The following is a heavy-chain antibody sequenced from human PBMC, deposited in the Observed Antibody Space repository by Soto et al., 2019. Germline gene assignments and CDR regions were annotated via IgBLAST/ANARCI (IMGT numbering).Heavy chain of an antibody. CDR3: ARGGDGYSLLYGMDV. Sequence: SETLSLTCTVSGGSISSGGYYWSWIRQHPGKGLEWIGYIYYSGSTYYNPSLKSRVTISVDTSKNQFSLKLSSVTAADTAVYYCARGGDGYSLLYGMDVWGQGTTVTVSS. CDR2: IYYSGST. J-gene: IGHJ6*02. V-gene: IGHV4-31*03. D-gene: IGHD5-18*01. CDR1: GGSISSGGYY.